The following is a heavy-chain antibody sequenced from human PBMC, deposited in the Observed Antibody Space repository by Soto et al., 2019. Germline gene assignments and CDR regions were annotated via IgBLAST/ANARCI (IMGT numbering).Heavy chain of an antibody. Sequence: QVQLVQSGAEVKKPGASVKVSCKASGYTFSSYDINWVRQATGQGLEWMGWMNPTSGDTGYAQKLQGRVTMTRNTSITTAYVELYSLRSEDTAVYYWAKVSRRGSAIDFDYWGQGTLVTVSP. D-gene: IGHD3-10*01. CDR1: GYTFSSYD. J-gene: IGHJ4*02. V-gene: IGHV1-8*01. CDR3: AKVSRRGSAIDFDY. CDR2: MNPTSGDT.